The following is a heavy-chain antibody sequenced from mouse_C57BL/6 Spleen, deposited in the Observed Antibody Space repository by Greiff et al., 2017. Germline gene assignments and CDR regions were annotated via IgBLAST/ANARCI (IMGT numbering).Heavy chain of an antibody. V-gene: IGHV1-80*01. CDR1: GYAFSSYW. CDR3: ARSGYQAWFAC. D-gene: IGHD2-2*01. CDR2: IYPGGGDT. J-gene: IGHJ3*01. Sequence: QVQLQQPGAELVKPGASVKISCKASGYAFSSYWMTWVKQRPGKGLEWIGEIYPGGGDTNYNGKFKGKATLTADKSSSTAYMQLSSLTSEDSAVYFCARSGYQAWFACWSEGTLVSAST.